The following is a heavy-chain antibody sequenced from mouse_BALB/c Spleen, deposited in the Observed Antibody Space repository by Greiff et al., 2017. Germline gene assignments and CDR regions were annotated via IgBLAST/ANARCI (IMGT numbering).Heavy chain of an antibody. D-gene: IGHD2-4*01. CDR3: ARSTMITTPAY. Sequence: VQLQESGAELVRPGSSVKISCKASGYAFSSYWMNWVKQRPGQGLEWIGQIYPGDGDTNYNGKFKGKATLTADKSSSTAYMQLSSLTSEDSAVYFCARSTMITTPAYWGQGTLVTVSA. J-gene: IGHJ3*01. V-gene: IGHV1-80*01. CDR2: IYPGDGDT. CDR1: GYAFSSYW.